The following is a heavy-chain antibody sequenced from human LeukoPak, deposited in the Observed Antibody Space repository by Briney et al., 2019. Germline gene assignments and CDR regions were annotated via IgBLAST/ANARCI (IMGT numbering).Heavy chain of an antibody. CDR3: AKANGTGYFDY. D-gene: IGHD1-1*01. CDR1: GFTFNIYT. V-gene: IGHV3-21*04. CDR2: ISDSSSYT. J-gene: IGHJ4*02. Sequence: PGGSLRLSCAASGFTFNIYTMNWVRQAPGKGLEWVSSISDSSSYTYYADSVKGRFTISRDNSKNTLYLQMNSLRAEDTAVYYCAKANGTGYFDYWGQGTLVTVSS.